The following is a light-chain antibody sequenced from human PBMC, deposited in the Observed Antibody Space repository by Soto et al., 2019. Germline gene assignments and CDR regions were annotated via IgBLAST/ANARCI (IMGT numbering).Light chain of an antibody. CDR1: QTVERW. V-gene: IGKV1-5*01. J-gene: IGKJ1*01. CDR3: QLYDSFSVT. CDR2: DVS. Sequence: GDRVIITGRASQTVERWMAWYQQKPGKAPKLLISDVSTLERGVPSRFSGSGSATEFTLTISGLQPDDFATYYCQLYDSFSVTFGQVTNVDI.